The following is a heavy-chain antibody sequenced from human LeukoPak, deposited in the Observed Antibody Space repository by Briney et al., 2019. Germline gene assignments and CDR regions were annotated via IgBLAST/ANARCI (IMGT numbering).Heavy chain of an antibody. V-gene: IGHV4-34*01. CDR3: ARSRGRSYGS. Sequence: SETLSLTCAVYGGSFSGYYWSWIRQPPGKGLEWIGEINHSGSTNYNPSLKSRVTISVDTSKNQFSLKLSSVTAADMAVYYCARSRGRSYGSWGQGTLVTVSS. CDR2: INHSGST. CDR1: GGSFSGYY. J-gene: IGHJ4*02. D-gene: IGHD5-18*01.